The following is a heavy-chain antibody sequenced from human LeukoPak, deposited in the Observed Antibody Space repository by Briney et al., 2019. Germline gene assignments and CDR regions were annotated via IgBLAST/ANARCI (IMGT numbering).Heavy chain of an antibody. CDR2: IIPIFGTA. CDR1: GGTFISYA. D-gene: IGHD3-22*01. CDR3: ARAGEYYYDSSGYYPPDY. Sequence: ASVKVSCKASGGTFISYAISWVRQAPGQGLEWMGGIIPIFGTANYAQKFQGRVTITADESTSTAYMELSSLRSEDTAVYYCARAGEYYYDSSGYYPPDYWGQGTLVTVSS. J-gene: IGHJ4*02. V-gene: IGHV1-69*13.